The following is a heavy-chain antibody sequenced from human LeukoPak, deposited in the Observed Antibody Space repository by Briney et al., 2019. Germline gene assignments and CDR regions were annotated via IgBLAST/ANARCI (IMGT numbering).Heavy chain of an antibody. J-gene: IGHJ4*02. CDR2: ISYDGSNK. D-gene: IGHD3-22*01. V-gene: IGHV3-30*04. Sequence: GGSLRLSCAASGFTFSSYAMHWVRQAPGKGLEWVAVISYDGSNKYYADSVKGRFTISRDNSKNTLYLQMNSLRAEDTALYSCARDSGYLETFDYWGQGTLVTVSS. CDR3: ARDSGYLETFDY. CDR1: GFTFSSYA.